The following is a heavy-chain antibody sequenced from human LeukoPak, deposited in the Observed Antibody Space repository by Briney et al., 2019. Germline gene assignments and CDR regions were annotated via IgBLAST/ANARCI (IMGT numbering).Heavy chain of an antibody. Sequence: GGSLRLSCAASGFTFSSYAMSWVRQAPGKGLEWVSAISGSGGSTYYADSVKGRFTISRDNSKNTLYLQMNSLRAEDTAVYYCARVPYDSSGYRGYYFDYWGQGTLVTVSS. D-gene: IGHD3-22*01. CDR3: ARVPYDSSGYRGYYFDY. CDR1: GFTFSSYA. V-gene: IGHV3-23*01. CDR2: ISGSGGST. J-gene: IGHJ4*02.